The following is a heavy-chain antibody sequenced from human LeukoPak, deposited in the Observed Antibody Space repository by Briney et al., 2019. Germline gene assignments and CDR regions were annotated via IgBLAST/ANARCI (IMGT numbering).Heavy chain of an antibody. CDR2: ISSSGSTI. CDR1: GFTFSSYE. D-gene: IGHD6-19*01. Sequence: GGPLRLSCAASGFTFSSYEMNWVRQAPGKGLEWVSYISSSGSTIYYADSVKGRFTISRDNAKNSLYLQMNSLRAEDTAVYYCARDRGGSGWFNWGQGTLVTVSS. CDR3: ARDRGGSGWFN. J-gene: IGHJ4*02. V-gene: IGHV3-48*03.